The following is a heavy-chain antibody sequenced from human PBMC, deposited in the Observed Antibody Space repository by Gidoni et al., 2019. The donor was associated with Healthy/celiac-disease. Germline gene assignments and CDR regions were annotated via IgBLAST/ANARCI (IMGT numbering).Heavy chain of an antibody. CDR3: ARSPPHYDFWSGFL. D-gene: IGHD3-3*01. Sequence: QVQLVQSGAEVKKPGASVKVSCKASGYTLPSYAMHWVRQAPGQRLELMGWINAGNGNTKYSHKCQGRVTITRDTSASTAYMELSSLRSEDTAVYYCARSPPHYDFWSGFLWGQGTLVTVSS. CDR1: GYTLPSYA. J-gene: IGHJ4*02. V-gene: IGHV1-3*01. CDR2: INAGNGNT.